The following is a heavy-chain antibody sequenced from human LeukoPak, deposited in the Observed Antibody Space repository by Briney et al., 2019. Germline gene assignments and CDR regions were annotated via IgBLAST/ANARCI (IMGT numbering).Heavy chain of an antibody. CDR1: GFTFSSYG. J-gene: IGHJ4*02. CDR3: ASEDGIAARPPQDY. D-gene: IGHD6-6*01. Sequence: PGGSLRLSCAASGFTFSSYGMHWVRQAPGKGLEWVAFIRYDGSNKYYADSVKGRFTISRDNSKNTLYLQMNSLRAEDTAVYYCASEDGIAARPPQDYWGQGTLVTVSS. V-gene: IGHV3-30*02. CDR2: IRYDGSNK.